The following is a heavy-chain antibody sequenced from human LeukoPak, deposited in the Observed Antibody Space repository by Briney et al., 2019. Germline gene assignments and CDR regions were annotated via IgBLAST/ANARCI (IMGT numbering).Heavy chain of an antibody. V-gene: IGHV3-53*01. J-gene: IGHJ4*02. Sequence: PGGSLRLSCAASGFTVSSHYMSWVRQAPGKGLEWVSVIYSGGSTYYADSVKGRFTISRDNSNNTLYLQMKSLRAEYTGVYYCAISRDCYNSWPSVLDYWGQGTLVTVSS. CDR3: AISRDCYNSWPSVLDY. CDR2: IYSGGST. D-gene: IGHD5-24*01. CDR1: GFTVSSHY.